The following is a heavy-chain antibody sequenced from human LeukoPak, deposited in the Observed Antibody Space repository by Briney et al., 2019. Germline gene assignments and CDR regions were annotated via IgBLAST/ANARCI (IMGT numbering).Heavy chain of an antibody. CDR3: ASSCPSYHFDY. CDR1: GFTFSSYW. Sequence: PGGSLRLSCAASGFTFSSYWMHWVRQSPGKGLVWVSRINSDGSSTSYADSVKGRFTISRDNAKNTLYLQMNSLRAEDTAVYYCASSCPSYHFDYWGQGTLVTVSS. CDR2: INSDGSST. D-gene: IGHD1-26*01. V-gene: IGHV3-74*01. J-gene: IGHJ4*02.